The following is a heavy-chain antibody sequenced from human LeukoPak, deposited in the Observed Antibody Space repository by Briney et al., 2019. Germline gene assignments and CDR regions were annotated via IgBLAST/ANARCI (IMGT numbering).Heavy chain of an antibody. Sequence: SETLSLTCTVSGGSISSSSYYWDWIRQPPGKGLEWIGSIYYSGSTYYNPSLKSRVTISVDTSKNQFSLKLSSVTAADTAVYYCARVVAARFDYWGQGTLVTVSS. D-gene: IGHD6-6*01. J-gene: IGHJ4*02. CDR1: GGSISSSSYY. CDR3: ARVVAARFDY. V-gene: IGHV4-39*07. CDR2: IYYSGST.